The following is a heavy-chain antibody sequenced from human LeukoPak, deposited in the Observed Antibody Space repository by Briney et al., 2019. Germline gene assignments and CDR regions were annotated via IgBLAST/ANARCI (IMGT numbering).Heavy chain of an antibody. J-gene: IGHJ4*02. CDR3: ATADKWEPLDY. V-gene: IGHV1-24*01. D-gene: IGHD1-26*01. CDR1: GNSLSETS. CDR2: FDPEDGEP. Sequence: GASVKVSCQVSGNSLSETSIHWVRQAPGQWLEWMGGFDPEDGEPIFAQRFQGRFSMTEDTSADTAYMELSSLRPEDTADYYCATADKWEPLDYWGQGTLVTVSS.